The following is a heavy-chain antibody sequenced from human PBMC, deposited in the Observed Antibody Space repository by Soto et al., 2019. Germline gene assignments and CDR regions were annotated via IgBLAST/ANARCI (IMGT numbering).Heavy chain of an antibody. J-gene: IGHJ6*02. CDR2: IIPIFGTA. D-gene: IGHD2-2*01. Sequence: GASVKVSCKASGGTFSSYASSWVRQAPGQGLEWMGGIIPIFGTANYAQKFQGRVTITADESTSKAYMELSSPRSEDTAVYYCARHTVVVPNDGMDVWGQRTTVAVSS. V-gene: IGHV1-69*13. CDR3: ARHTVVVPNDGMDV. CDR1: GGTFSSYA.